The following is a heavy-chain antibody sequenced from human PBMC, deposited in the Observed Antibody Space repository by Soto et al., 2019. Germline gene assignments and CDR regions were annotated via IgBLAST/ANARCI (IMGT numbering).Heavy chain of an antibody. D-gene: IGHD2-2*01. CDR1: GGSISRSSYY. J-gene: IGHJ4*02. CDR2: IYYSGST. CDR3: ARGFCSSSSCYAVGYFDY. Sequence: SETLSLTCTVSGGSISRSSYYWGWIRQPPGKGLEWIGSIYYSGSTYYNPSLKSRVTISVDTSKNLFSLRLSSVTAADTAVYFCARGFCSSSSCYAVGYFDYWGQGTLVTVSS. V-gene: IGHV4-39*02.